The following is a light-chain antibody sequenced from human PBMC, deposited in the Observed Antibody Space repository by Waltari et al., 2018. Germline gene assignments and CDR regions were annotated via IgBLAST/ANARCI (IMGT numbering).Light chain of an antibody. CDR1: QSSSNY. J-gene: IGKJ2*03. Sequence: DIQMTQSPSTLSASVGETVTITCRASQSSSNYLAWYQQKPGKAPKLLIYKASSSGSGVPSRFSGSGSGTEFTLTISSLQPDDFATYYCQQYNTYSSFGQGTKLEIK. CDR2: KAS. V-gene: IGKV1-5*03. CDR3: QQYNTYSS.